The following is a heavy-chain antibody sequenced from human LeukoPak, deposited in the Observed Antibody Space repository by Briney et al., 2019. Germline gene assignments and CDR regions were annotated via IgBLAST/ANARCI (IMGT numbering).Heavy chain of an antibody. CDR3: VRDRGFGANDY. D-gene: IGHD3-10*01. CDR1: GFTFSSYW. Sequence: TGGSLRLSCAASGFTFSSYWMRWVRQAPGKGLEWVANIRQDGSTMSYVDSVRGRFTISRDNAKNSLYLQMSSLGADDTAVYYCVRDRGFGANDYWGQGTLVTVSS. CDR2: IRQDGSTM. V-gene: IGHV3-7*01. J-gene: IGHJ4*02.